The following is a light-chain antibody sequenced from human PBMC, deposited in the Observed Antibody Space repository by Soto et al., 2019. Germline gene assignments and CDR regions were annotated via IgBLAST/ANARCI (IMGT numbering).Light chain of an antibody. Sequence: EIVMTQSPATLSVSPGERATLSCRASQSVGSDLAWYQQKPGQAPRLLIYDASNRATGIPARFSGSGSGTDFTLTISSLEPEDFAVYYCQQRSNWFLTFGGGTKVDIK. CDR1: QSVGSD. CDR2: DAS. CDR3: QQRSNWFLT. J-gene: IGKJ4*01. V-gene: IGKV3-11*01.